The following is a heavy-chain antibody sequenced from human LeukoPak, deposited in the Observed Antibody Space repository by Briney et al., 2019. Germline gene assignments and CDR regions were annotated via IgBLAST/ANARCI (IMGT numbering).Heavy chain of an antibody. CDR2: ITWDGRAT. D-gene: IGHD2-2*01. V-gene: IGHV3-9*01. CDR3: AREYCSTSRCQGFFDY. Sequence: GGSLRLSCAASGFTFSDYAMPWVRLAPGKGLEWVSGITWDGRATGYEDSVKGRFTISRDSAKKSLYLQMNSLRTEDTAFYYCAREYCSTSRCQGFFDYWGQGTLVTVSS. J-gene: IGHJ4*02. CDR1: GFTFSDYA.